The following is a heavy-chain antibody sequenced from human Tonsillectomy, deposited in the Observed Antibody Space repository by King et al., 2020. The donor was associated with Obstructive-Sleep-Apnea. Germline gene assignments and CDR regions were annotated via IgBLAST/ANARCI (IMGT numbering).Heavy chain of an antibody. D-gene: IGHD5-12*01. J-gene: IGHJ2*01. Sequence: VQLVESGGGVVQPGRSLRLSCAASGFTFSTYGMHWVRQAPGKGLEWVAVISYDGSNKYYADSVQGRFTISRDNSKNTLYLQMNSLRAEDTAVYYCAREMGSDYVNWYFDLWGRGTLVTVSP. CDR2: ISYDGSNK. V-gene: IGHV3-30*03. CDR1: GFTFSTYG. CDR3: AREMGSDYVNWYFDL.